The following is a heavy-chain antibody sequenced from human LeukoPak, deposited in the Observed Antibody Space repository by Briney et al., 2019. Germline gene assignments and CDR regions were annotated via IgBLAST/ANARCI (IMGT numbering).Heavy chain of an antibody. V-gene: IGHV1-18*01. J-gene: IGHJ5*02. CDR3: ARVYYYDSSGHNWFDP. CDR2: ITGYNANA. CDR1: GYTFTSYG. D-gene: IGHD3-22*01. Sequence: ASVKVSCKASGYTFTSYGISWVRQAPGQGLEWMGWITGYNANAKYAQNLQGRVTMTTDTSTSTDYMDLRSLRSDDTAVYYCARVYYYDSSGHNWFDPWGQGTLVTVSS.